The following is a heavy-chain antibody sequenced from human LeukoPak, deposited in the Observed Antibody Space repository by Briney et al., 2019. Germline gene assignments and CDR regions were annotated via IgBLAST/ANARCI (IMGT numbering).Heavy chain of an antibody. D-gene: IGHD4-17*01. CDR1: GFTFSSYD. J-gene: IGHJ4*02. Sequence: GGSLRLSCAASGFTFSSYDMHWVRQAPGKGLEWVSAIGTAGDTYYPGSVKGRFTISRENAKNSLYLQMNSQRAGDTAVYYCARRGYGDYLNYWGQGTLVTVSS. CDR3: ARRGYGDYLNY. V-gene: IGHV3-13*01. CDR2: IGTAGDT.